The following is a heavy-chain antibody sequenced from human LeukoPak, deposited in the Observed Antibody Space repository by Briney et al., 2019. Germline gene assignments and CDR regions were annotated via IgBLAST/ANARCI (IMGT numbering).Heavy chain of an antibody. Sequence: LRRTLSLTCAVSGGSISSSNWWSWVRQPPGKGLEWIGEIYHSGSTNYNPSLKSRVTISVDKSKNQFSLNLRSVTAADTAVYFCARQLYVSGSYYAPMDVWGKGTTVTISS. CDR1: GGSISSSNW. D-gene: IGHD3-10*01. J-gene: IGHJ6*03. V-gene: IGHV4-4*02. CDR3: ARQLYVSGSYYAPMDV. CDR2: IYHSGST.